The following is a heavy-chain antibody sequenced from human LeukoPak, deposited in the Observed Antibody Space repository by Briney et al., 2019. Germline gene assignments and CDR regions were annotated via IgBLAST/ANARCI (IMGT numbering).Heavy chain of an antibody. CDR1: GFTFSNFA. V-gene: IGHV3-48*03. CDR3: ARRWTPGYMGV. J-gene: IGHJ6*03. CDR2: ISSSVTTT. D-gene: IGHD5-24*01. Sequence: PVGSLRLSCTASGFTFSNFAMNWVRQAPGKGLEWVSYISSSVTTTYYADSVKGRFTISRDNAKNSLYLQLNSLRAEDTAIFYCARRWTPGYMGVWGKGTSVTISS.